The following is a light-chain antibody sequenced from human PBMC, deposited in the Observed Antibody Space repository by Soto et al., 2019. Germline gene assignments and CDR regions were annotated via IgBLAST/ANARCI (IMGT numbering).Light chain of an antibody. V-gene: IGLV2-23*01. J-gene: IGLJ1*01. Sequence: QSVLTHPASVSRSPGHSITISFTGTISDVVSYNLVSWYQQHPGKAPKLMIYEGSKRPSGVSNSFSGSKSGKTAYLTISWLQAEDEADYYCCPYAGSSDVFGTGTKVTVL. CDR1: ISDVVSYNL. CDR3: CPYAGSSDV. CDR2: EGS.